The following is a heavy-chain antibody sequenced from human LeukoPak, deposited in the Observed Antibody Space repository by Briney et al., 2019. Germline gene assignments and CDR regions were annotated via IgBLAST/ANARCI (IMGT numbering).Heavy chain of an antibody. V-gene: IGHV3-7*03. D-gene: IGHD3-16*02. CDR2: IKQDGSEK. J-gene: IGHJ3*02. Sequence: GGSLRLSCVASGFTFSNYWMSWVRQAPGKGLEWVANIKQDGSEKYYVDSVKGRFTISRDNSKNTLYLQMNSLRAEDTAVYYCATFRSVGLRLGELSFADIWGQGTMVTVSS. CDR1: GFTFSNYW. CDR3: ATFRSVGLRLGELSFADI.